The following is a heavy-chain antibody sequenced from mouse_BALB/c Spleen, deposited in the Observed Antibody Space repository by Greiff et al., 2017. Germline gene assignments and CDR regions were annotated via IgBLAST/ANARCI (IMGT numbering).Heavy chain of an antibody. D-gene: IGHD1-1*01. Sequence: LQQSGAELAKPGASVKMSCKASGYTFTSYNMHWVKQTPGQGLEWIGAIYPGNGDTSYNQKFKGKATLTADKSSSTAYMQLSSLTSEDSAVYYCALLLPYFDYWGQGTTLTVSS. V-gene: IGHV1-12*01. CDR3: ALLLPYFDY. J-gene: IGHJ2*01. CDR2: IYPGNGDT. CDR1: GYTFTSYN.